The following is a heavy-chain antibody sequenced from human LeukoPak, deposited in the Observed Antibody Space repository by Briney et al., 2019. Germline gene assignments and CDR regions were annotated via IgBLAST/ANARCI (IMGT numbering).Heavy chain of an antibody. CDR2: IYHSGST. Sequence: SETLSLTCAVSGDSISSGGYSWNWIRQPPGKGLEWIGYIYHSGSTSYNPSLKSRVTISVDKSKNQFSLRLTSVTAADTAVYYCAGDSSAAYAFDIWGQGTMVTVSS. V-gene: IGHV4-30-2*01. J-gene: IGHJ3*02. CDR3: AGDSSAAYAFDI. D-gene: IGHD6-25*01. CDR1: GDSISSGGYS.